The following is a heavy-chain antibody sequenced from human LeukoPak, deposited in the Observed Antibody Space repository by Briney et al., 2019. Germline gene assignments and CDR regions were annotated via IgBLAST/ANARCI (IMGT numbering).Heavy chain of an antibody. V-gene: IGHV4-39*01. Sequence: SETLSLTCTVSGGSISSSSYYWGWIRQPPGKGLEWIGSIYYSGSTYYSPSLKSRVTISVDTSKNQFSLKLSSVTAADTAVYYCARSGTTMVRGVMSFDYWGQGTLVTVSS. CDR3: ARSGTTMVRGVMSFDY. CDR2: IYYSGST. CDR1: GGSISSSSYY. J-gene: IGHJ4*02. D-gene: IGHD3-10*01.